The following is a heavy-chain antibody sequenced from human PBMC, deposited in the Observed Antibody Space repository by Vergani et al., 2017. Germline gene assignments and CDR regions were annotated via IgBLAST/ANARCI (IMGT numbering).Heavy chain of an antibody. CDR1: GFTFSSYD. CDR3: ARATVTTGYVPYYYYMDV. J-gene: IGHJ6*03. CDR2: IGTAGDT. Sequence: EVQLVESGGGLVKPGGSLRLSCAASGFTFSSYDMHWVRQATGKGLEWVSAIGTAGDTYYPGSVKGRFTISRENAKNSLYLQMNSLRAGDTAVYYCARATVTTGYVPYYYYMDVWGKGTTVTVSS. D-gene: IGHD4-11*01. V-gene: IGHV3-13*01.